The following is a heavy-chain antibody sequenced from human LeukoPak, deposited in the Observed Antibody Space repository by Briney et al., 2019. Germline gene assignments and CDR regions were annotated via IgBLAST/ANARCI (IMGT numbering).Heavy chain of an antibody. CDR1: GFTFSSYS. V-gene: IGHV3-23*01. CDR2: ISGSGGTT. Sequence: GGSLRLSCAASGFTFSSYSMNWVRQAPGKGLEWVSAISGSGGTTYYANSVKGRFTISRDNSKNTLYLQMNSLRAEDTAVYYCAKEAADIVVVPAAMMDSWGQGTLVTVSS. J-gene: IGHJ5*01. D-gene: IGHD2-2*01. CDR3: AKEAADIVVVPAAMMDS.